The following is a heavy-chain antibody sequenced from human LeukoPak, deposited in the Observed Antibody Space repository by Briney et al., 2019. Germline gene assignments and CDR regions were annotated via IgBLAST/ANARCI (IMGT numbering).Heavy chain of an antibody. V-gene: IGHV1-18*01. D-gene: IGHD2-15*01. Sequence: GASVKVSCKASGYTFTTYGISWVRQAPGQGLEWMGWISAYNGNTNYAQKLQGRVTMTTDTSTSTAYMELRSLRSDDTAVYYCARDRGYCSGGSCYRNWSDPWGQGTLVTVSS. CDR3: ARDRGYCSGGSCYRNWSDP. J-gene: IGHJ5*02. CDR1: GYTFTTYG. CDR2: ISAYNGNT.